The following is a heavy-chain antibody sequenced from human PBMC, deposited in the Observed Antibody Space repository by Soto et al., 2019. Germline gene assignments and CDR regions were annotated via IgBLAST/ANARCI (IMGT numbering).Heavy chain of an antibody. CDR2: IYPGDSDT. CDR1: GYSFVSYW. J-gene: IGHJ4*02. D-gene: IGHD1-20*01. V-gene: IGHV5-51*01. Sequence: GASLKISCKGSGYSFVSYWIAWVRQMPGKGPERMGRIYPGDSDTTYSPSIQGQVTISADKSSATVFLRWNTLKASDTAMYYCAKTDVYEVEYWGQGAQVTVSS. CDR3: AKTDVYEVEY.